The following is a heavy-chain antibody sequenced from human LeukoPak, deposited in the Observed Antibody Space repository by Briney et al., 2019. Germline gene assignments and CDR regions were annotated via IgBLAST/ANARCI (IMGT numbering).Heavy chain of an antibody. D-gene: IGHD3-3*01. CDR3: ARTRREWTDAFDI. CDR2: IYYSGST. CDR1: GYSISSSNW. Sequence: SDTLSLTCAVSGYSISSSNWWGWIRQPPGKGLEWIGYIYYSGSTYYNPSLKSRVTMSVDTSKNQFSLKLSSVTAVDTAVYYCARTRREWTDAFDIWGQGTMVTVSS. V-gene: IGHV4-28*01. J-gene: IGHJ3*02.